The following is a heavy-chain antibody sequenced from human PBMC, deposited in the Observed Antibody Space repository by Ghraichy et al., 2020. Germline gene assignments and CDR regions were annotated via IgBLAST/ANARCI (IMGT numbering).Heavy chain of an antibody. CDR2: ISGSGGST. CDR3: AKGAHYSSSWYTGLAFDI. D-gene: IGHD6-13*01. V-gene: IGHV3-23*01. Sequence: GGSLRLSCAASGFTFSSYAMSWVRQAPGKGLEWVSAISGSGGSTYYADSVKGRFTISRDNSKNTLYLQMNSLRAEDTAVYYCAKGAHYSSSWYTGLAFDIWGQGTMVTVSS. J-gene: IGHJ3*02. CDR1: GFTFSSYA.